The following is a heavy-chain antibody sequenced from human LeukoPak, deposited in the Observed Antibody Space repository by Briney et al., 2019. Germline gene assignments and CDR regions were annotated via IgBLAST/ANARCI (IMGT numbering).Heavy chain of an antibody. Sequence: PGGSLRLSCAASGFTFSSYGMSWVRQAPGKGLEWVSAISGSGGSTYYADSVKGRFTISRDNSKNTLYLQMNSLRAEDTAVYYCAKGGVWFGQPYYFDYWGQGTLVTVSS. J-gene: IGHJ4*02. V-gene: IGHV3-23*01. CDR1: GFTFSSYG. CDR2: ISGSGGST. D-gene: IGHD3-10*01. CDR3: AKGGVWFGQPYYFDY.